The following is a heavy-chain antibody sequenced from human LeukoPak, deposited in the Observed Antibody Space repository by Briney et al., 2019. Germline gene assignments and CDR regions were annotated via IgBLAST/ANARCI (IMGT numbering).Heavy chain of an antibody. D-gene: IGHD2-15*01. V-gene: IGHV4-59*08. Sequence: SSETLSLTCTVSAASISSYYWSWIRQPPGKGLEWIGYIYYSGSTNYNPSLKSRVTISVDTSKNQFSLKLSSVTAADTAVYYRARHGYCSGGSCYSYYYGLDVWGQGTTVTVSS. J-gene: IGHJ6*02. CDR2: IYYSGST. CDR1: AASISSYY. CDR3: ARHGYCSGGSCYSYYYGLDV.